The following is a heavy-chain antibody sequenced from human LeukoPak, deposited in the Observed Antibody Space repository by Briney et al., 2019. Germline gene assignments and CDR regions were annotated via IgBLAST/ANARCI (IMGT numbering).Heavy chain of an antibody. CDR1: GGSISSSSYY. CDR3: ASVQLGY. D-gene: IGHD1-1*01. Sequence: SETLSLTCTVSGGSISSSSYYWGWIRQPPGKGLEWIGSIYYSGSTYYNPSLKSRVTISVDTSKNQFSLKLSSVTAADTAVYYCASVQLGYWGPGTLVTVSS. J-gene: IGHJ4*02. V-gene: IGHV4-39*01. CDR2: IYYSGST.